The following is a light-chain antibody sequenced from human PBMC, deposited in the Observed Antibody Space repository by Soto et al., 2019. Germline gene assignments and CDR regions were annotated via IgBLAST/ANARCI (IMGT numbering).Light chain of an antibody. CDR3: QQYIRWPLT. CDR2: GAS. V-gene: IGKV3-15*01. CDR1: QDVSSN. Sequence: EIVLTQSPGTLSLSPVERATLSCMASQDVSSNLAWYQQKPGQAPSLLIYGASTRATGTPARFSGSGSGTEFTLTISSLQSEDYAVYFCQQYIRWPLTFGGGTKVDIK. J-gene: IGKJ4*01.